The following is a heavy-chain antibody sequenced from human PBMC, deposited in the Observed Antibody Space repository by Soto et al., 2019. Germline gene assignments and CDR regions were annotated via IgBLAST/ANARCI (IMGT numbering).Heavy chain of an antibody. CDR2: IYWDDDK. J-gene: IGHJ2*01. Sequence: QITLKESGPTLVKPTQTLTLTCTFSGFSLSTSGVGVGWIRQPPGKALEWLALIYWDDDKRYSPSLKSRLTITKDTSKNQVVLTMTNMDPVDTATYYCAHTPPCSGGSCYLHWYFDLWGRGTLVTVSS. CDR3: AHTPPCSGGSCYLHWYFDL. D-gene: IGHD2-15*01. V-gene: IGHV2-5*02. CDR1: GFSLSTSGVG.